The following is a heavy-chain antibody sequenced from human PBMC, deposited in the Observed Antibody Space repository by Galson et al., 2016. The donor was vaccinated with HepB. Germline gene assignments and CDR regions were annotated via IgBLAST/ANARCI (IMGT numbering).Heavy chain of an antibody. CDR3: ASGRARYCSGGTCYPESFDV. Sequence: ETLSLTCSVSGGSMSSYCWSWIRQTPGKTLEYLGYIYSSGSTSYNPSLKGRVSISEDTSKNQFSLRLTSVTAADTAVYFCASGRARYCSGGTCYPESFDVWGRGTMVNVFS. V-gene: IGHV4-59*01. CDR2: IYSSGST. D-gene: IGHD2-15*01. CDR1: GGSMSSYC. J-gene: IGHJ3*01.